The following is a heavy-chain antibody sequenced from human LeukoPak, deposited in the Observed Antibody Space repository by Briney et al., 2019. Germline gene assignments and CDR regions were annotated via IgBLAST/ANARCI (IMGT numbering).Heavy chain of an antibody. D-gene: IGHD3-10*01. CDR1: GFTFSTFA. CDR2: IFPSGGEI. J-gene: IGHJ6*03. CDR3: AKDSGLRWFGENYYYMDV. V-gene: IGHV3-23*01. Sequence: GGSLRLSCVASGFTFSTFAMIWVRQPPGKGLEWVSSIFPSGGEIHYADSVKGRFTISRDNSKNTLYLQMNRLRAEDTAVYYCAKDSGLRWFGENYYYMDVWGKGTTVTVSS.